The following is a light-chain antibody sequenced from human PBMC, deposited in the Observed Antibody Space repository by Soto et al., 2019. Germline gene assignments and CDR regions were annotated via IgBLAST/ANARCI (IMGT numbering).Light chain of an antibody. CDR2: DTS. CDR3: QQYRSSQLT. CDR1: QSVGSY. V-gene: IGKV3-20*01. Sequence: EIVLTQSPGTLSLSPGERATLSCRASQSVGSYLAWYQQKPGQAPRLLISDTSSRATGIPDRFSGSGSGTDFTLTISRLQPEDFAVYYCQQYRSSQLTFGGGTKVEIK. J-gene: IGKJ4*01.